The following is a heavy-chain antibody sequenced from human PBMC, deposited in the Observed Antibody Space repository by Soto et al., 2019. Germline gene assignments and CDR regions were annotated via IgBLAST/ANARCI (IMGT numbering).Heavy chain of an antibody. CDR1: GFTFSSYW. J-gene: IGHJ4*02. V-gene: IGHV3-7*05. D-gene: IGHD6-13*01. CDR2: IKEDGSEQ. Sequence: EVQLEESGGGLVQPGGSLRLSCAASGFTFSSYWMTWVRQAPGKGLEWVANIKEDGSEQYQVESVKGLFTFSRDNAKKTLYLQMNSLRVEDTAVYYCARLTAAGGVDQFDYWGQGTLVTVSS. CDR3: ARLTAAGGVDQFDY.